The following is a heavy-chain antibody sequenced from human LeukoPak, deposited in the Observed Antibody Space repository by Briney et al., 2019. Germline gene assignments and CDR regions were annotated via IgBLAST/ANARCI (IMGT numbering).Heavy chain of an antibody. J-gene: IGHJ2*01. CDR2: ISGSGGST. D-gene: IGHD4-17*01. V-gene: IGHV3-23*01. CDR1: GFTFSSYA. Sequence: GGSLRLSCAASGFTFSSYAMSWVRQAPGKGLEWVSAISGSGGSTYYADSVKGRFTISRDNSKSTLYLQMSSLRAVDTAIYYCAKDPSTFLTTGWYFDLWGRGTLVTVSS. CDR3: AKDPSTFLTTGWYFDL.